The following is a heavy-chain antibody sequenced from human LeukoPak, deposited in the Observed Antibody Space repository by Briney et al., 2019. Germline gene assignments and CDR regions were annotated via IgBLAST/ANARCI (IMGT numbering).Heavy chain of an antibody. J-gene: IGHJ4*02. CDR3: ARAPDYGDYPYYFDY. V-gene: IGHV1-69*13. Sequence: GASVKVSCKASGYTFTSYGISWVRQAPGQGLEWMGGIIPIFGTANYAQKFQGRVTITADESTSTAYMELSSLRSEDTAVYYCARAPDYGDYPYYFDYWGQGTLVTVSS. CDR2: IIPIFGTA. CDR1: GYTFTSYG. D-gene: IGHD4-17*01.